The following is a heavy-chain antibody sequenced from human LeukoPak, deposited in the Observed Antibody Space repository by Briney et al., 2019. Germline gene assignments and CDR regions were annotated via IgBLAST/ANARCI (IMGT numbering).Heavy chain of an antibody. CDR3: ARECQDRCYDILTGPHDAFDI. Sequence: ASVKVSCKASGYTFTSYGISWVRQAPGQGLEWMGWISAYNGNTNYAQKLQGRVTMTTDTSTSTAYMELRSLRSDDTAVYYCARECQDRCYDILTGPHDAFDIWGQGTMVTVSS. CDR2: ISAYNGNT. D-gene: IGHD3-9*01. V-gene: IGHV1-18*01. CDR1: GYTFTSYG. J-gene: IGHJ3*02.